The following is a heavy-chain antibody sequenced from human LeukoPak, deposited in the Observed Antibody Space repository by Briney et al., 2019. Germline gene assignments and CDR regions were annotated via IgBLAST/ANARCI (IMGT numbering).Heavy chain of an antibody. CDR1: GLTFSSYN. J-gene: IGHJ4*02. CDR2: ISSSSNYI. V-gene: IGHV3-21*01. CDR3: ARGTPTARDFDY. D-gene: IGHD2-21*02. Sequence: GGSLRLSCVASGLTFSSYNMNWVRQAPGKGLEWVSFISSSSNYIYYADSVKGRFTISRDNAKNSLLLQMNSLRAEDTAVYYCARGTPTARDFDYWGQGTLVTVSS.